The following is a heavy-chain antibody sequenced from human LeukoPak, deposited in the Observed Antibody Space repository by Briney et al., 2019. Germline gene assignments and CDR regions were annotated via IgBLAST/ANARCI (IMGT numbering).Heavy chain of an antibody. V-gene: IGHV3-30*18. CDR3: AKAGAADNWFDP. J-gene: IGHJ5*02. CDR1: GFTLSSYG. D-gene: IGHD2-15*01. Sequence: PGGSLRLSCAASGFTLSSYGMHWVRQAPGKGLEWVAVISYDGSNKYYADSVKGRFTISRDNSKNTLYLQMNSLRAEDTAVYYCAKAGAADNWFDPWGQGTLVTVSS. CDR2: ISYDGSNK.